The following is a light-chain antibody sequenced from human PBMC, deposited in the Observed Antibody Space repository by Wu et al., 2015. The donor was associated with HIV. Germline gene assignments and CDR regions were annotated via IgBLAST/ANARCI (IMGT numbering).Light chain of an antibody. J-gene: IGKJ1*01. CDR2: TES. CDR3: QQTYNAPRT. V-gene: IGKV1-39*01. Sequence: DIQMTQSPSSLSASVGDRVTITCRASQSINNYLNWYQQKPGKAPTLLIYTESNLQSGVPSRFSGGRSGTDFTLTISSLQPEDFATYYCQQTYNAPRTFGQGPKVE. CDR1: QSINNY.